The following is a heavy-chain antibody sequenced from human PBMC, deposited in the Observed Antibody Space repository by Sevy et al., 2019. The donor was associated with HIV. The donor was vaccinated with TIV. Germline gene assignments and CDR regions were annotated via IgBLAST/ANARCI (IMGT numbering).Heavy chain of an antibody. CDR2: ISGSGGST. J-gene: IGHJ5*02. CDR3: AKVLGIAAAGTWWFDP. V-gene: IGHV3-23*01. CDR1: GFTFSSYA. Sequence: GGSLRLSCAASGFTFSSYAMSWVRQAPGKGLEWVSAISGSGGSTYYSDSVKGRFTISRDNSKNWLYLQMNSLRAEDTTVYYCAKVLGIAAAGTWWFDPWGQGTLVTVSS. D-gene: IGHD6-13*01.